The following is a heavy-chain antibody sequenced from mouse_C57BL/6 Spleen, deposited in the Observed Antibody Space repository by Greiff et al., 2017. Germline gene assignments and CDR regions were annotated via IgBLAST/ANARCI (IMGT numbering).Heavy chain of an antibody. CDR2: INPNNGGT. CDR3: ARATGREVGGWFAY. CDR1: GYTFTDYY. J-gene: IGHJ3*01. V-gene: IGHV1-26*01. D-gene: IGHD1-1*02. Sequence: EVQLQQSGPELVKPGASVKISCKASGYTFTDYYMNWVKQSHGKSLEWIGDINPNNGGTSYNQKFKGKATLTVDKSSSTAYMELRSLTSEDSAVYYCARATGREVGGWFAYWGQGTLVTVSA.